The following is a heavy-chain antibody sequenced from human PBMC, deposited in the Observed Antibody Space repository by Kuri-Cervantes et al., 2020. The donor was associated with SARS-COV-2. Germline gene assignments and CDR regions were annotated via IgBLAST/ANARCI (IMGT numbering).Heavy chain of an antibody. CDR1: GFTFSYYY. CDR3: AKWRGDLDCTGGVCYYNYYYYMDV. D-gene: IGHD2-8*02. V-gene: IGHV3-11*01. J-gene: IGHJ6*03. Sequence: GESLKISCAASGFTFSYYYMSGVRQAPGKGLEWVSYISSSSSTIYYADSVKGRFTISRDNSKNTLYLQMNSLRAEDTAVYYCAKWRGDLDCTGGVCYYNYYYYMDVWGKGTTVTVSS. CDR2: ISSSSSTI.